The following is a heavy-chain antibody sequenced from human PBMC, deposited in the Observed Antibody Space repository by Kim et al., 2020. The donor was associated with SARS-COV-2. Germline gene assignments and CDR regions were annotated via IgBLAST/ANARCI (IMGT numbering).Heavy chain of an antibody. CDR3: ARDPRSCGGDCGGYFQH. J-gene: IGHJ1*01. V-gene: IGHV3-33*08. CDR2: IWYDGSNK. Sequence: GGSLRLSCAASGFTFSSYGMHWVRQAPGKGLEWVAVIWYDGSNKYYADSVKGRFTISRDNSKNTLYLQMNSLRAEDTAVYYCARDPRSCGGDCGGYFQHWGQGTLVTVSS. CDR1: GFTFSSYG. D-gene: IGHD2-21*02.